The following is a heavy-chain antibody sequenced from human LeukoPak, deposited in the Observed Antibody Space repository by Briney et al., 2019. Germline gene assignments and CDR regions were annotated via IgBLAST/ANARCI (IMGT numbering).Heavy chain of an antibody. CDR3: ARGRITIFGVLTPHFDY. CDR2: IYDNVNT. V-gene: IGHV4-59*01. Sequence: PSETLSLTCTVSGGSISSFYWSWIRQPPGKGLEWVGYIYDNVNTNYNPSLKSRVTISVDTSKNQFSLKLSSVTAADTAVYYCARGRITIFGVLTPHFDYWGQGTLVTAAS. CDR1: GGSISSFY. D-gene: IGHD3-3*01. J-gene: IGHJ4*02.